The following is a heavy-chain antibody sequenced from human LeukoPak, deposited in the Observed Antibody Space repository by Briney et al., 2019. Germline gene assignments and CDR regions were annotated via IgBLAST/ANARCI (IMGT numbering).Heavy chain of an antibody. CDR2: ISYDGSNK. V-gene: IGHV3-30*03. CDR1: GFTFSSYG. D-gene: IGHD6-13*01. CDR3: AMAGDSSSWLYYYGMDV. J-gene: IGHJ6*02. Sequence: GRSLRLSCAASGFTFSSYGMHWVRQAPGKGLEWVAVISYDGSNKYYADSVKGRFTISRDNSKNTLYLQMNSLRAEDTAVYYCAMAGDSSSWLYYYGMDVWGQGTTVTVSS.